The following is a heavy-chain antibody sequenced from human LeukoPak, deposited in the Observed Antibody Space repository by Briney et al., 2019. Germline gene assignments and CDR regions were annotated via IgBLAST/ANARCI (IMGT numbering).Heavy chain of an antibody. D-gene: IGHD3-22*01. CDR3: AKAYDSSGYLYYFDY. J-gene: IGHJ4*02. CDR1: GFTFSSYG. V-gene: IGHV3-33*06. Sequence: PGGSLRLSCAASGFTFSSYGMHWVRQAPGKGLEGVAVIWYDGSNKYYADSVKGRFTISRDNSKNTLYLQMSSLRAEDTAVYYCAKAYDSSGYLYYFDYWGQGTLVTVSS. CDR2: IWYDGSNK.